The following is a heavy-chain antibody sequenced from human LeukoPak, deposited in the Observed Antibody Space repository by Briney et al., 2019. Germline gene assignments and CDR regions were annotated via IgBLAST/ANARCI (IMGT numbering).Heavy chain of an antibody. CDR2: ISPYNGNT. J-gene: IGHJ4*02. CDR3: ARDHNLYDSSGYFDY. CDR1: GYTFINYG. Sequence: ASVKVSCKASGYTFINYGISWVRQAPGQGLEWMGWISPYNGNTYFAQKLQGRVSMTTDTSTSTANMELRSLRSDDTAVYYCARDHNLYDSSGYFDYWGQGTLVTVSS. D-gene: IGHD3-22*01. V-gene: IGHV1-18*01.